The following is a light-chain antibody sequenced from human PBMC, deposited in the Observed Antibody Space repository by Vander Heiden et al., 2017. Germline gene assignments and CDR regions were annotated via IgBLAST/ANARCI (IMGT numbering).Light chain of an antibody. J-gene: IGLJ2*01. CDR3: SSYTSTSTLV. CDR1: TSYIGGYNY. V-gene: IGLV2-14*01. CDR2: DVS. Sequence: QSALTQPASVSGSPGQSITISCTGTTSYIGGYNYVCWYQQYPGKAPKLMIYDVSNRPSGVSNRFSGSKSGNTASLTISGLQAEDEADYYCSSYTSTSTLVFGGGTKVTVL.